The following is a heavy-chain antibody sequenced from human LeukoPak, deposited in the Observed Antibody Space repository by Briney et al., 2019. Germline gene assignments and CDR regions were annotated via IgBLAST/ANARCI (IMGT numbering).Heavy chain of an antibody. V-gene: IGHV1-46*01. CDR3: ARDLIVGATEGPWFDP. CDR2: INPSGGST. CDR1: GYTFTSYY. J-gene: IGHJ5*02. D-gene: IGHD1-26*01. Sequence: ASVKVSCKASGYTFTSYYMHWVRQAPGQGLEWVGIINPSGGSTSYAQKFQGRVTMTRDTSTSTVYMELSSLRSEDTAVYYCARDLIVGATEGPWFDPWGQGTLVTVSS.